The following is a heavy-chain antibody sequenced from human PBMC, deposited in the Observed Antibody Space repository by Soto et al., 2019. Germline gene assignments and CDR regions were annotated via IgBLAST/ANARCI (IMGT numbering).Heavy chain of an antibody. CDR1: EFTFSSYA. CDR2: ISGSGGST. D-gene: IGHD3-22*01. Sequence: GGSLRLSCAASEFTFSSYAMSWVRQAPGKGLEWVSAISGSGGSTYYADSVKGRFTISRDNSKNTLYLQMNSLRAEDTAVYYCAKAAYYYDSSGYYSDYFDYWGQGTLVTVSS. CDR3: AKAAYYYDSSGYYSDYFDY. J-gene: IGHJ4*02. V-gene: IGHV3-23*01.